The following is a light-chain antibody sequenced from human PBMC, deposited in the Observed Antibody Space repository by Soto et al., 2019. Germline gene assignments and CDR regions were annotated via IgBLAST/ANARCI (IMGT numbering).Light chain of an antibody. Sequence: DIVVTQSPLSLPVTPGEPASISCRSSQSLVNSSGYNDLDWYLQKPGQSPQLLIYLGSNRASGVPDRFSGSGSGTDFTLKISRVEAEDVGVYYCMQALQPPPTFGQGTKVDIK. J-gene: IGKJ1*01. CDR1: QSLVNSSGYND. CDR3: MQALQPPPT. V-gene: IGKV2-28*01. CDR2: LGS.